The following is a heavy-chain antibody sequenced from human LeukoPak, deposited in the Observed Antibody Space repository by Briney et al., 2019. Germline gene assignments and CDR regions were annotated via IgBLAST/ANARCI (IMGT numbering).Heavy chain of an antibody. D-gene: IGHD3-22*01. CDR2: INQFGSGV. CDR1: GISFSNHW. V-gene: IGHV3-7*01. Sequence: GGPLRLSCAAAGISFSNHWMSWVRQATGKGQEWVANINQFGSGVYYVDSVRGRFTISRDDAEYSVFLQMNSLRVEDTAMYYCARRRGYYEVDAYDIWGQGTTVAVSS. J-gene: IGHJ3*02. CDR3: ARRRGYYEVDAYDI.